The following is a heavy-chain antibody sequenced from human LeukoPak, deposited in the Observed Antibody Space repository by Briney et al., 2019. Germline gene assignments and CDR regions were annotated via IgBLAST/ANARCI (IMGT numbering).Heavy chain of an antibody. CDR3: ARDKSVFFDTSGSRFDC. CDR2: ISYDGSNK. Sequence: PGGSLRLSCAASGFTFSSYAMHWVRQAPGKGLEWVAVISYDGSNKYYADSVKGRFTISRDNSKNTLYLQMNSLRAEDTAVYYCARDKSVFFDTSGSRFDCWGQGTLVTVSS. V-gene: IGHV3-30-3*01. D-gene: IGHD3-22*01. J-gene: IGHJ4*02. CDR1: GFTFSSYA.